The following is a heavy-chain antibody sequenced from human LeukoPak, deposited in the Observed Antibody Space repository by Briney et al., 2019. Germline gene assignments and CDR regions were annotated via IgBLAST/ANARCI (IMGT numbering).Heavy chain of an antibody. D-gene: IGHD3-22*01. CDR1: GFTFSSYA. CDR3: ASFYYDRWMGAFDI. J-gene: IGHJ3*02. V-gene: IGHV3-30-3*01. Sequence: GGSLRLSCAASGFTFSSYAMHWVRQAPGKGLEWVAVISYDGSNKYYAGSVKGRFTISRDNSKNTLYLQMNSLRAEDTAVYYCASFYYDRWMGAFDIWGQGTMVTVSS. CDR2: ISYDGSNK.